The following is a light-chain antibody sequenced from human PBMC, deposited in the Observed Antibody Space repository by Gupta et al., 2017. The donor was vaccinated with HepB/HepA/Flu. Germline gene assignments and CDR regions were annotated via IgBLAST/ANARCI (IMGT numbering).Light chain of an antibody. V-gene: IGKV3-15*01. CDR3: QQYNNWPPGT. J-gene: IGKJ2*01. CDR1: QSVSSN. CDR2: GAS. Sequence: DIVMTQSPATLPVSPGERATLSCRASQSVSSNLAWYQQKPGQAPRLLIYGASTRATGIPARFSGSGSGTEFTLTISSLQSEDFAVYYCQQYNNWPPGTFGQGTKLEIK.